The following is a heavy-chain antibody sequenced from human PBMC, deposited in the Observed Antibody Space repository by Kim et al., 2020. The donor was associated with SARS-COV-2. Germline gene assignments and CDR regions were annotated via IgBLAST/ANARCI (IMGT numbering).Heavy chain of an antibody. CDR2: ISYDGSNE. CDR1: GFTFSSFA. D-gene: IGHD1-26*01. Sequence: GGSLRLSCVASGFTFSSFAMHWVRQAPGKGLEWVAFISYDGSNEHYADSVKGRLTTSRDDSKNTLYLQMNSLKPEDTAVYYCARDDDGATSASWDLRNDAFXVWGQGTXVTVSS. CDR3: ARDDDGATSASWDLRNDAFXV. J-gene: IGHJ3*01. V-gene: IGHV3-30*04.